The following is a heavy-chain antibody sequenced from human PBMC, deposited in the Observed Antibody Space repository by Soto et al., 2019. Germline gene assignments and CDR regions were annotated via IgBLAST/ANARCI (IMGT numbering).Heavy chain of an antibody. CDR2: ISYDGSNK. Sequence: PGGSLRLSCAASGFTFSSYAMHWVRQAPGKGLEWVAVISYDGSNKYYADSVKGRFTISRDNSKNTLYLQMNNLRAEDTAVYYCARDIVVVVAAKYQKHGDWFDPWGQGTLVTVS. J-gene: IGHJ5*02. CDR3: ARDIVVVVAAKYQKHGDWFDP. D-gene: IGHD2-15*01. V-gene: IGHV3-30-3*01. CDR1: GFTFSSYA.